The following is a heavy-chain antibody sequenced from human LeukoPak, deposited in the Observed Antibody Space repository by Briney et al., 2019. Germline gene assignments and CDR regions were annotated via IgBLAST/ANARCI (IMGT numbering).Heavy chain of an antibody. V-gene: IGHV3-30-3*01. CDR2: ISYDGSNK. D-gene: IGHD5-12*01. CDR3: ARDRSSYEYYFDY. CDR1: GFTLSSYA. Sequence: PGGSLGLSCAASGFTLSSYAMHWVGQAQAKGLEWVAVISYDGSNKYYADSVKGRFTISRDNSKNTLYLQMNSLRAEDTAVYYCARDRSSYEYYFDYWGQGTLVTVSS. J-gene: IGHJ4*02.